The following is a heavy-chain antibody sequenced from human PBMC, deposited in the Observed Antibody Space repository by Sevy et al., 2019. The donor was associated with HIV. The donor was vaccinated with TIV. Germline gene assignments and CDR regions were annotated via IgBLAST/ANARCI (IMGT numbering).Heavy chain of an antibody. CDR3: ARGGGIAQHYYYYYMDV. CDR1: GGTFSSYA. V-gene: IGHV1-69*13. D-gene: IGHD6-13*01. CDR2: IIPIFGTA. J-gene: IGHJ6*03. Sequence: ASVKVSCKASGGTFSSYAISWVRQAPGQGLEWMGGIIPIFGTANDAQKFQGRVTITADESTSTAYMELSSLRSEDTAVYYCARGGGIAQHYYYYYMDVWGKGTTVTVSS.